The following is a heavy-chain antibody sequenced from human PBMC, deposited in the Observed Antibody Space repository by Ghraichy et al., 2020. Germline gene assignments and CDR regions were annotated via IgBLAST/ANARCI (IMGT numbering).Heavy chain of an antibody. CDR3: ARDQEWRASSSGFDP. V-gene: IGHV4-59*01. Sequence: GSLRLSCTVSGDSLNNYYWSWIRQAPGKGLEWIGSIYHNGRTKYNPSLKSRVTMSVDTSKNQFYLSLTSVTAADTAVFYCARDQEWRASSSGFDPWGQGTLVSVSP. J-gene: IGHJ5*02. CDR2: IYHNGRT. D-gene: IGHD2-2*01. CDR1: GDSLNNYY.